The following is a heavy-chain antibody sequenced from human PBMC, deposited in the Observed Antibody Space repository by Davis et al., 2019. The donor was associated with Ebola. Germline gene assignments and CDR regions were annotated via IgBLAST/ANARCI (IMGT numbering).Heavy chain of an antibody. V-gene: IGHV5-51*01. D-gene: IGHD5-12*01. CDR3: ARRGWDIHYYYYMDV. Sequence: GESLKISCQGSGYTFNTYWIGWVRQVPGKGLEWMGIIHPGHLDTRYSPPFQGQVTISVDKSTNTAFLQWSSLEDSDSAIYYCARRGWDIHYYYYMDVWGEGTTVTVS. J-gene: IGHJ6*03. CDR2: IHPGHLDT. CDR1: GYTFNTYW.